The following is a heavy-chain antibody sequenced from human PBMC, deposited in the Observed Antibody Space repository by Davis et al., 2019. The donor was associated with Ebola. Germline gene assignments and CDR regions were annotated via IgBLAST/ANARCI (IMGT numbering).Heavy chain of an antibody. CDR2: LGLSADT. CDR3: VKDTSSIWFDV. V-gene: IGHV3-23*01. CDR1: GFASSSYV. J-gene: IGHJ3*01. Sequence: PGESLRLSCAASGFASSSYVMSWVRRAPGKGLEWVSTLGLSADTYYADSVKGRFTISRDNSRNTLHLQMNSLRVEDTAIYYCVKDTSSIWFDVWGQGTTVTVSS. D-gene: IGHD6-13*01.